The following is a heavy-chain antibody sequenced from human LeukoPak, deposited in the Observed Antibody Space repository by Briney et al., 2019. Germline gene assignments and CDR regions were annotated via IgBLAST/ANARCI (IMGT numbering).Heavy chain of an antibody. CDR2: ISISSRYI. D-gene: IGHD1-26*01. CDR3: ARSVVGATAACH. J-gene: IGHJ4*02. CDR1: GFTFSSYS. Sequence: GGSLRLSCTASGFTFSSYSMTWVPKAPGKGLRWVSSISISSRYIYYADSVKGRFTISRDNAKNSLYLQMNSLRAEDTAVYYCARSVVGATAACHWGQGTLVTVSS. V-gene: IGHV3-21*01.